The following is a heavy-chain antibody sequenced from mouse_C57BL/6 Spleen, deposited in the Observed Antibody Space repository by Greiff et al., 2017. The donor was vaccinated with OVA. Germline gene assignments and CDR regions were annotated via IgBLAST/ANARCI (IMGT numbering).Heavy chain of an antibody. CDR1: GYTFTEYT. CDR2: FYPGSGSI. Sequence: QVQLKQSGAELVKPGASVKLSCKASGYTFTEYTIHWVKQRSGQGLEWIGWFYPGSGSIKYNEKFKDKATLTADKSSSTVYMERSRLTSEDSAVYFCARHAPLYYGSSYGYFDVWGTGTTVTVSS. J-gene: IGHJ1*03. V-gene: IGHV1-62-2*01. D-gene: IGHD1-1*01. CDR3: ARHAPLYYGSSYGYFDV.